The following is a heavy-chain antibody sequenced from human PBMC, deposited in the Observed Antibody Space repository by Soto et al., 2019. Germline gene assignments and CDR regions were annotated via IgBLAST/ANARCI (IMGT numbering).Heavy chain of an antibody. J-gene: IGHJ4*02. Sequence: EVQVVQSGAEVKKPGESLKISCKTSGYSFTSHWIGWVRQMPGKGLEWMGVIYPGDSDTRYGPSFQGQVTISADRSTSTASLQWSSLKASDTAMYYCARISGSYWHYFDYWGQGTLVTVSS. CDR3: ARISGSYWHYFDY. D-gene: IGHD1-26*01. CDR1: GYSFTSHW. CDR2: IYPGDSDT. V-gene: IGHV5-51*01.